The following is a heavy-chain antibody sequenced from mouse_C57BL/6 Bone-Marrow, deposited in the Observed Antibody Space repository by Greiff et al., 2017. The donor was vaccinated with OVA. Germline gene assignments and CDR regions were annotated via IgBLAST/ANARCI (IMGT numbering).Heavy chain of an antibody. CDR3: ARGGYYIPLAMDY. CDR2: INTGSGYT. D-gene: IGHD2-3*01. V-gene: IGHV1-4*01. Sequence: VQLQQSGADLARPGASVKMSCKASGYTFTSYTMHWVKQRPGQGLEWIGYINTGSGYTKYNQKFKDKATLTADKSSSTAYMQLSSLTSEDSAVYYCARGGYYIPLAMDYWGQGTSVTVSS. J-gene: IGHJ4*01. CDR1: GYTFTSYT.